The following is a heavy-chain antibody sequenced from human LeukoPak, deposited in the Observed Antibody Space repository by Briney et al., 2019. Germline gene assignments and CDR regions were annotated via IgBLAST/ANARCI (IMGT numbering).Heavy chain of an antibody. V-gene: IGHV1-2*02. Sequence: ASVKVSCKASGYTFTGYYMHWVRQAPGQGLEWMGWINPNSGDTNYAQKFQGRVTMTRDTSISTAYMELSRLRSDDTAVYYCARAFYSYAQGYWGQGTLVTVSS. CDR1: GYTFTGYY. D-gene: IGHD5-18*01. CDR2: INPNSGDT. CDR3: ARAFYSYAQGY. J-gene: IGHJ4*02.